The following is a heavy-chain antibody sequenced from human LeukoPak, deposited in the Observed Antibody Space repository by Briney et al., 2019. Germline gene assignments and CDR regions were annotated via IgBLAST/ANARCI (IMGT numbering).Heavy chain of an antibody. CDR2: INHSGST. CDR3: ARPSLADAFDI. Sequence: SETLSLTCTVSGGSISSGSYYWSWIRQPAGKGLEWIGEINHSGSTNYNPSLKSRVSISVDTSKNQFSLKLSSVTAADTAVYYCARPSLADAFDIWGQGTMVTVSS. V-gene: IGHV4-61*09. J-gene: IGHJ3*02. CDR1: GGSISSGSYY.